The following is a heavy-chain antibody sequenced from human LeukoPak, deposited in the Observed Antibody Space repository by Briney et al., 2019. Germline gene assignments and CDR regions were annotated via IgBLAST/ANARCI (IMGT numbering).Heavy chain of an antibody. V-gene: IGHV6-1*01. J-gene: IGHJ5*02. D-gene: IGHD2-21*01. CDR1: GDSVSSNSAA. CDR2: TYYRSKWYN. CDR3: ARVATVVVGWANWFDP. Sequence: SQTLSLTCAISGDSVSSNSAAWNWIRQSPSRGLEWLGRTYYRSKWYNDYAVSVKSRITINPDTSKNQFSLQLNSVTPEDTAVYYCARVATVVVGWANWFDPWGQGTLVTVSS.